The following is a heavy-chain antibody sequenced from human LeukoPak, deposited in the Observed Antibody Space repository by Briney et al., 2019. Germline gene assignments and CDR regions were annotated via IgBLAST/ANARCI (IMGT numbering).Heavy chain of an antibody. CDR2: ISYDGSNK. CDR3: AKGFRIVVVISYFDY. V-gene: IGHV3-30*18. Sequence: GRSLRLSCAASGFTFSSYGMHWVRQAPGKGLEWVAVISYDGSNKYYADSVKGRFTISRDNSKNTLYLQMNSLRAEDTTVYYCAKGFRIVVVISYFDYWGQGTLVTVSS. J-gene: IGHJ4*02. D-gene: IGHD3-22*01. CDR1: GFTFSSYG.